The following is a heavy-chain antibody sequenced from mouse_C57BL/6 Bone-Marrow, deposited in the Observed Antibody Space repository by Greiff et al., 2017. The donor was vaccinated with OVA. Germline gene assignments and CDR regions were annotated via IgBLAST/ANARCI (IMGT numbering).Heavy chain of an antibody. J-gene: IGHJ1*03. D-gene: IGHD1-1*02. CDR2: IDPEDGET. CDR1: GFNIKDYY. CDR3: ARRGGRWYFDV. Sequence: EVKLVESGAELVKPGASVKLSCTASGFNIKDYYMHWVKQRTEQGLEWIGRIDPEDGETKYAQKFQGKATITADTSSNTAYRQLSSLTSEDTAVYYCARRGGRWYFDVWGTGTTVTVSS. V-gene: IGHV14-2*01.